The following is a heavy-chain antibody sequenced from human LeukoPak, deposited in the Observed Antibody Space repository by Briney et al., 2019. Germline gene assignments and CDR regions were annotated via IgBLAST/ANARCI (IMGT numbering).Heavy chain of an antibody. V-gene: IGHV3-30*02. CDR1: GFTFSSYG. Sequence: PGESLRLSCAASGFTFSSYGMHWVRQAPGKGLEWVAFIRYDGGNKYYADSVKGRFTISRDNSKNTLYLQMNSLRAEDTAVYYCAKDQAYWYFDLWGRGTLVTVSS. CDR2: IRYDGGNK. CDR3: AKDQAYWYFDL. J-gene: IGHJ2*01.